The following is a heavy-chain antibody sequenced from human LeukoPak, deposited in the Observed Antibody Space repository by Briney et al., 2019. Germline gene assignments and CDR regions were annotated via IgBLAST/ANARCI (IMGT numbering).Heavy chain of an antibody. Sequence: PSETLSLTCTASGGSINSYYWSWIRQPPGKGLEWIGYIHNGGSPNYNPSLKSRAIISVDTSKNQFSLRVTSVTAADTAVYYCARQGYCSGGSCYFDSWGQGTLVTVSS. CDR3: ARQGYCSGGSCYFDS. CDR1: GGSINSYY. J-gene: IGHJ4*02. CDR2: IHNGGSP. V-gene: IGHV4-59*08. D-gene: IGHD2-15*01.